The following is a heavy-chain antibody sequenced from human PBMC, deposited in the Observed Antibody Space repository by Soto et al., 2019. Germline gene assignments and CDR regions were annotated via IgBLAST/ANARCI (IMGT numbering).Heavy chain of an antibody. V-gene: IGHV4-31*03. Sequence: QVQLQESGPGLVKPSQTLSLTCTVSGGSISSGGYYWSWIRQHPGKGLEWIGYIYYSGSTYYNPSLKSRVTISVDTSKNQFSLKLSSVTAADTAVFYCARGGTGNNWFDPWGQGTLVTVSS. CDR2: IYYSGST. CDR3: ARGGTGNNWFDP. CDR1: GGSISSGGYY. J-gene: IGHJ5*02. D-gene: IGHD3-10*01.